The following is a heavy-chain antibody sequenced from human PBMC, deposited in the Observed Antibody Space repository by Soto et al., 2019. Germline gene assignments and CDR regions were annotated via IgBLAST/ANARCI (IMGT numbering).Heavy chain of an antibody. CDR2: INPNSGDT. Sequence: QVQLVQSGAEVKKPGASVKVSCKASGYTFTGYFMHWVRQAPGQGLEWMGWINPNSGDTNYAQKFQGRVTMSRALSISTAYMELTRLTSDDTAIYYCARVRTYYDSSGSLDYWGQGTLVTVSS. V-gene: IGHV1-2*02. J-gene: IGHJ4*02. CDR3: ARVRTYYDSSGSLDY. D-gene: IGHD3-22*01. CDR1: GYTFTGYF.